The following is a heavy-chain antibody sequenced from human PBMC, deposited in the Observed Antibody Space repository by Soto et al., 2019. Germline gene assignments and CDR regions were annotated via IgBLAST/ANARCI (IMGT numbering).Heavy chain of an antibody. Sequence: PGGSLRLSCAASGFTFSNAWMSWVRQAPGKGLEWVGRIKSKTDGGTTDYAAPVKGRFTISRDDSKNTLYLQMNSLKTEDTAVYYCTTGPPIAAGPDFDYWGQGTLVTVSS. CDR1: GFTFSNAW. V-gene: IGHV3-15*01. D-gene: IGHD6-13*01. CDR3: TTGPPIAAGPDFDY. CDR2: IKSKTDGGTT. J-gene: IGHJ4*02.